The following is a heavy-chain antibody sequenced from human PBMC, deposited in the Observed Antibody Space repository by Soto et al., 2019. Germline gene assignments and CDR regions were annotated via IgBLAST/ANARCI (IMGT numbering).Heavy chain of an antibody. CDR3: ARLYRYKVGATTYIYF. J-gene: IGHJ1*01. CDR1: GGSISSSSYY. V-gene: IGHV4-39*01. D-gene: IGHD1-26*01. Sequence: SETLSLTCTVSGGSISSSSYYWGWIRQPPGKGLEWIGSIHYSGSTYYNSSLKSRVTISVDTSKNQFSLKLSSVTAADTAVYNCARLYRYKVGATTYIYFRGQRSPVPVS. CDR2: IHYSGST.